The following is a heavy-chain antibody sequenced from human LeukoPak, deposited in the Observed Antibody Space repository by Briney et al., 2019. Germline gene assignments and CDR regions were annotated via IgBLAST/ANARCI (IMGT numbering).Heavy chain of an antibody. CDR1: GYTLTELS. D-gene: IGHD1-26*01. Sequence: SCKVSGYTLTELSMHWVRQAPGKGLEYVSAINNNGDDTYYVNSVKGRFTISRDNSKNTLYLQMGSLRAEDMAVYYCARDPGRSPDYWGQGTLVTVSS. CDR3: ARDPGRSPDY. CDR2: INNNGDDT. J-gene: IGHJ4*02. V-gene: IGHV3-64*01.